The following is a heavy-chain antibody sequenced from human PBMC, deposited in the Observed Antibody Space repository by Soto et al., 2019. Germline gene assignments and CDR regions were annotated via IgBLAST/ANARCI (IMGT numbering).Heavy chain of an antibody. CDR3: ARGLAPYYFDY. J-gene: IGHJ4*02. V-gene: IGHV1-3*01. CDR2: INAGNGNT. D-gene: IGHD6-19*01. CDR1: GYTFTSYA. Sequence: QVQLVQSGAEVKKPGASVKVSCKASGYTFTSYAMHWVRQAPGQRLEWMGWINAGNGNTKYSQKCQGRVTITRDTSASTAYMELSSLRSEDTAVYYCARGLAPYYFDYWGQGTLVTVSS.